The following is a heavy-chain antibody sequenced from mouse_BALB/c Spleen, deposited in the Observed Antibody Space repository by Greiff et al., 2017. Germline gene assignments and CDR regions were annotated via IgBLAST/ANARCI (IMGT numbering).Heavy chain of an antibody. V-gene: IGHV3-2*02. Sequence: EVKLVESGPGLVKPSQSLSLTCTVTGYSITSDYAWNWIRQFPGNKLEWMGYISYSGSTSYNPSLKSRISITRDTSKNQFFLQLNSVTTEDTATYYCARGRPWFAYWGQGTLVTVSA. CDR1: GYSITSDYA. CDR3: ARGRPWFAY. D-gene: IGHD3-2*02. CDR2: ISYSGST. J-gene: IGHJ3*01.